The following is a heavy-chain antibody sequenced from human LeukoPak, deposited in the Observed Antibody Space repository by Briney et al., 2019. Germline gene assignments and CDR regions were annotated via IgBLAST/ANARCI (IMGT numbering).Heavy chain of an antibody. Sequence: GGSLRLPCGASGFTFNSYSMHWLRQARGKGREGVSYISDSGSTIHYADSVKGRFNIYRDNVKNSLYLQMNGRRAEDTAVYYCAREMEGDYGSGTFFDLWGQGNMVTVSS. D-gene: IGHD3-10*01. CDR3: AREMEGDYGSGTFFDL. J-gene: IGHJ4*02. V-gene: IGHV3-48*04. CDR2: ISDSGSTI. CDR1: GFTFNSYS.